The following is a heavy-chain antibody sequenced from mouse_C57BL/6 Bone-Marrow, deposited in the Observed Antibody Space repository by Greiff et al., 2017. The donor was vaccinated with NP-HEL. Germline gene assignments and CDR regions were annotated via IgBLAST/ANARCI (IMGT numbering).Heavy chain of an antibody. J-gene: IGHJ3*01. CDR1: GYTFTSYG. V-gene: IGHV1-81*01. Sequence: QVHVKQSGAELARPGASVKLSCKASGYTFTSYGISWVKQRTGQGLEWIGEIYPRSGNTYYNEKFKGKATLTADKSSSTAYMELRSLTSEDSAVYFCAREGIYYDYAWFAYWGQGTLVTVSA. CDR3: AREGIYYDYAWFAY. CDR2: IYPRSGNT. D-gene: IGHD2-4*01.